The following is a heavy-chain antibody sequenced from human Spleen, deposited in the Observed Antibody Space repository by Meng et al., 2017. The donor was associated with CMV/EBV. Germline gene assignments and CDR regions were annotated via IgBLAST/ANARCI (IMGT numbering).Heavy chain of an antibody. CDR3: ARVSSSWYDFDY. CDR2: IYYSGST. D-gene: IGHD6-13*01. V-gene: IGHV4-59*01. CDR1: GGSIKNYY. Sequence: SETLSLTCTVSGGSIKNYYWSWIRQPPGKGLEWIGYIYYSGSTNYNLSLKSRVTISVDTSKNQFSLKLSSVTAADTAVYYCARVSSSWYDFDYWGQGTLVTVSS. J-gene: IGHJ4*02.